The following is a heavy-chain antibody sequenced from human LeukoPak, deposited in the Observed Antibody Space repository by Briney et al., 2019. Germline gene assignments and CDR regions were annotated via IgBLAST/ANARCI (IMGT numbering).Heavy chain of an antibody. Sequence: XETLSLTCAVYGGSFSGYYWSWIRQPPGKGLEWIGEINHSGSTNYNPSLKSRVTISVDTSKNQFSLKLSSVTAADTAVYYCARGTVRFRGVPMWFDPWGQGTLVTVSS. CDR3: ARGTVRFRGVPMWFDP. D-gene: IGHD3-10*01. CDR1: GGSFSGYY. J-gene: IGHJ5*02. CDR2: INHSGST. V-gene: IGHV4-34*01.